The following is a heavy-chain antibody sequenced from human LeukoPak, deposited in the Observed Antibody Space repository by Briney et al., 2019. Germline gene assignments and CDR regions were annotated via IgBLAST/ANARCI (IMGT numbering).Heavy chain of an antibody. Sequence: GGSLRLSCEASGFTFTTYSMTWVRQAPGKGLEWVSIISSGSSAIFSADALKGRFTISRDNAKNSLYLQMNSLRAEDTAVYYCARESYSGSSLYYYYYYYMDVWGKGTTVTVSS. CDR2: ISSGSSAI. J-gene: IGHJ6*03. CDR3: ARESYSGSSLYYYYYYYMDV. V-gene: IGHV3-21*01. D-gene: IGHD1-26*01. CDR1: GFTFTTYS.